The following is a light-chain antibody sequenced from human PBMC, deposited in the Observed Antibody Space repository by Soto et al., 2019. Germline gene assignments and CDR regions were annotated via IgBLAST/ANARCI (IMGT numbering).Light chain of an antibody. Sequence: EIVLTQSPATLSLSPGERATLSCRASQSVSSYLAWYQQKPGQAPRLLIYDASNRATGIPARFSGSGSGTDFNLTIISLEPEDFGVYYCQQRSNWREITFGPGTKVD. CDR3: QQRSNWREIT. CDR1: QSVSSY. V-gene: IGKV3-11*01. CDR2: DAS. J-gene: IGKJ3*01.